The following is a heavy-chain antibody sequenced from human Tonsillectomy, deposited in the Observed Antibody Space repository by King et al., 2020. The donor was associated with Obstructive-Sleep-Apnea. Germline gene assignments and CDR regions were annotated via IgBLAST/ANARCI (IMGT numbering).Heavy chain of an antibody. CDR2: ISYDGSNK. J-gene: IGHJ6*02. V-gene: IGHV3-30*04. CDR1: GFTFSSYA. CDR3: ARVQGVDTAMVSWTYYYYGMDV. Sequence: QVQLVESGGGVVQPGRSLRLSCAASGFTFSSYAMHWVRQAPGKGLEWVAVISYDGSNKYYADSVKGRFTISRDNSKNTLYLQMNSLRAEDTAVYYCARVQGVDTAMVSWTYYYYGMDVWGQGTTVTVSS. D-gene: IGHD5-18*01.